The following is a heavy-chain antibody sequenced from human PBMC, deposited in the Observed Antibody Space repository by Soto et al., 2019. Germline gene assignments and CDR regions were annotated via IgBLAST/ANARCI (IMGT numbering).Heavy chain of an antibody. D-gene: IGHD2-15*01. J-gene: IGHJ4*02. CDR2: ISYDGSNK. CDR3: AKDPGWVVVAATPVDY. Sequence: QVQLVESGGGVVQPGRSLRLSCAASGFTFSSYGMHWVRQAPGKGLEWVAVISYDGSNKYYADSVKGRFTISRDNSKNTLYLQMNSLRAEDTAVYYCAKDPGWVVVAATPVDYWGQGTLVTVSS. CDR1: GFTFSSYG. V-gene: IGHV3-30*18.